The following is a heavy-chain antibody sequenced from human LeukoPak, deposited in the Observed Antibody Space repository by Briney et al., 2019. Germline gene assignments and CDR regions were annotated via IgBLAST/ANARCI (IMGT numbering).Heavy chain of an antibody. CDR1: GGSISSYY. J-gene: IGHJ4*02. CDR2: IYYSGST. CDR3: ARHGAVAGNFDY. V-gene: IGHV4-59*08. Sequence: KTSETLSLTCTVSGGSISSYYWSWIRQPPGKGLEWIGYIYYSGSTNYNPSLKSRVTISVDTSKNQFSLKLSSVTAADTAVYYCARHGAVAGNFDYWGQGTLVTVSS. D-gene: IGHD6-19*01.